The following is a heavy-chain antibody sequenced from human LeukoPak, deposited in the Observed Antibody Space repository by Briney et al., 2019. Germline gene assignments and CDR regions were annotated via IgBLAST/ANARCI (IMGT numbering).Heavy chain of an antibody. Sequence: ASVKVSCKASGYTFTGYYMHWVRQAPGQGLEWMGWINPNSGGTNYAQKFQGRVTMTRDTSISTAYMEPSRLRSDDTAVYYCARTASRYCSSTSCYTLDYWGQGTLVTVSS. J-gene: IGHJ4*02. CDR1: GYTFTGYY. V-gene: IGHV1-2*02. CDR2: INPNSGGT. D-gene: IGHD2-2*02. CDR3: ARTASRYCSSTSCYTLDY.